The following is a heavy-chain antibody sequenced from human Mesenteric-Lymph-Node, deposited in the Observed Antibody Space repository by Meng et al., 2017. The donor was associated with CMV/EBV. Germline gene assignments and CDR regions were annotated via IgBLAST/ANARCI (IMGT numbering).Heavy chain of an antibody. CDR2: IWYDGSNK. J-gene: IGHJ3*02. D-gene: IGHD2-8*01. V-gene: IGHV3-33*06. CDR1: GFTFSSYG. Sequence: GESLKISCAASGFTFSSYGMHWVRQAPGKGLEWVAVIWYDGSNKYYADSVKGRFTISRGNSKNTLYLQMNSLRAEDTAVYYCAKFGGYCTNGVCSAQSDAFDIWGQGTMVTVSS. CDR3: AKFGGYCTNGVCSAQSDAFDI.